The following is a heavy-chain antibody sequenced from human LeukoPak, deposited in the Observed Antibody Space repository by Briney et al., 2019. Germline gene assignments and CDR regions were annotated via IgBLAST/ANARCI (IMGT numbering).Heavy chain of an antibody. CDR3: AKWEVRTDAFNI. CDR2: ISSSDTI. V-gene: IGHV3-48*04. Sequence: GGSLRLSCAASGFTFSSYAMSWVRQAPGKGLEWVSYISSSDTIKHADSVKGRFTISRDNAKNSLYLQMNSLRAEDTAVYYCAKWEVRTDAFNIWGQGTMITVSS. D-gene: IGHD1-26*01. J-gene: IGHJ3*02. CDR1: GFTFSSYA.